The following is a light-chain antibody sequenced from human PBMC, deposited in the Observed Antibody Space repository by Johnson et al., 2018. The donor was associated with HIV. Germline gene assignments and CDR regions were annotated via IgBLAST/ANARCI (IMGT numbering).Light chain of an antibody. CDR3: GTWDSSLSGYV. V-gene: IGLV1-51*01. J-gene: IGLJ1*01. CDR1: RSNIGDNF. Sequence: QPVLTQPPSVSAAPGQKVTISCSGNRSNIGDNFVSWYQHLPGTAPKLLVYDNSKRPSGIPDRFSATKSGTSATLGITGLQTGDEADYYCGTWDSSLSGYVFGAGTKVT. CDR2: DNS.